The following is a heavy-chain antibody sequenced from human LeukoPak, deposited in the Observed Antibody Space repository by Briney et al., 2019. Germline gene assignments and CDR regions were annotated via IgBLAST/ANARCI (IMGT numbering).Heavy chain of an antibody. J-gene: IGHJ4*02. Sequence: PGGSLRLSCAASGFTFSSYAMHWVRQAPGKGLEWVAVISYDGSNKYYADSVKGRFTISRDNSKNTLYLQMNSLRAEDTAVYYCAKAPPYCSGGSCSVDYWGQGTLVTVSS. CDR2: ISYDGSNK. V-gene: IGHV3-30-3*01. D-gene: IGHD2-15*01. CDR3: AKAPPYCSGGSCSVDY. CDR1: GFTFSSYA.